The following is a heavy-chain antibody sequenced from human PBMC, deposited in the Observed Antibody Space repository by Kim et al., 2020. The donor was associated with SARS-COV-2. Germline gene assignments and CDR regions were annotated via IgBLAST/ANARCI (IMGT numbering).Heavy chain of an antibody. V-gene: IGHV1-18*01. D-gene: IGHD1-1*01. Sequence: ASVKVSCKTSGYTFTDYRISWVRQAPGQGLEWVGWISAQTGDADYAPKLQGRVTMTTDTSTTTAYLKLSNLRSDDSAVYYCARGYNYGDWGQGTLVTVSS. CDR2: ISAQTGDA. J-gene: IGHJ4*02. CDR3: ARGYNYGD. CDR1: GYTFTDYR.